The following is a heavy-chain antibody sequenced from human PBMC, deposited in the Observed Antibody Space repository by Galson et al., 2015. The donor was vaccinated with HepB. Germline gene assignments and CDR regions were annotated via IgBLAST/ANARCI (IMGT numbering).Heavy chain of an antibody. CDR3: VRDRGRDGYAWGPGPIDS. CDR2: IDSDGSNT. V-gene: IGHV3-74*01. J-gene: IGHJ3*01. Sequence: SLRLSCAASGFTFSSYWMQWVRQAPGKGLVWVSFIDSDGSNTRYADFVKGRFTISRDNAKSTVFLQMNSLRAEDGAVYYCVRDRGRDGYAWGPGPIDSWGQGALVTVSS. CDR1: GFTFSSYW. D-gene: IGHD5-24*01.